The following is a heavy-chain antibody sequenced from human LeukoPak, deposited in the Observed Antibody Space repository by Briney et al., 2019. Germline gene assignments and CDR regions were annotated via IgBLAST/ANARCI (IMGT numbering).Heavy chain of an antibody. V-gene: IGHV1-46*01. CDR3: ARIRDGYNDAYDI. J-gene: IGHJ3*02. CDR1: GYTFTRYY. D-gene: IGHD5-24*01. CDR2: INPSDGST. Sequence: ASVKVSCKASGYTFTRYYIHLVRQAPGQGFEWMAIINPSDGSTTNSQKFQGRVTMTRDTSTSTVYMELSGLRSEDTALYYCARIRDGYNDAYDIWGQGTMVTVSS.